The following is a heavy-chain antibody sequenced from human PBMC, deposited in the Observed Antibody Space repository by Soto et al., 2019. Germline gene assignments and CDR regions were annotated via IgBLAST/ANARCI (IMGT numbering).Heavy chain of an antibody. CDR2: IYYSGST. V-gene: IGHV4-30-4*01. CDR3: ARVAGRFLEWLPESPYFDY. J-gene: IGHJ4*02. CDR1: GGSISGGDYY. D-gene: IGHD3-3*01. Sequence: PSETLSLTCTVSGGSISGGDYYWSWIRQPPGKGLEWIGYIYYSGSTYYNPSLKSRVTISVDTSKNQFSLKLSSVTAADTAVYYCARVAGRFLEWLPESPYFDYWGQGTLVTVSS.